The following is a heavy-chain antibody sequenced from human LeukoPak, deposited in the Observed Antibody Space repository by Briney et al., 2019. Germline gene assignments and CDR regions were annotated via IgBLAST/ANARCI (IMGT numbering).Heavy chain of an antibody. CDR3: AREIPPPNCSSTSCSSTLDY. V-gene: IGHV3-21*01. CDR1: GFTFSSYS. D-gene: IGHD2-2*01. CDR2: ISSSSSYI. J-gene: IGHJ4*02. Sequence: GGSLRLSCAASGFTFSSYSMNWVRQAPGKGLEWVSSISSSSSYIYYADSVKGRFTISRDNAKNSLYLQMNSLRAEDTAVYYCAREIPPPNCSSTSCSSTLDYWGQGTLVTVSS.